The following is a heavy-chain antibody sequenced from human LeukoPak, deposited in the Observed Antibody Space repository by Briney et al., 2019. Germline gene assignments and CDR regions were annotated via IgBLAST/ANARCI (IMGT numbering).Heavy chain of an antibody. D-gene: IGHD4-11*01. CDR3: ARDSYSNYVFYYYGMDV. CDR1: GGSFSGDY. J-gene: IGHJ6*02. Sequence: RTSETLSLTCAVYGGSFSGDYWNWIRQPPGKGLEWIGEINHSGSTNYNPSLKSRVTISVDTSENQFSLKLSSVTAADTAVYYCARDSYSNYVFYYYGMDVWGQGTTVTVSS. CDR2: INHSGST. V-gene: IGHV4-34*01.